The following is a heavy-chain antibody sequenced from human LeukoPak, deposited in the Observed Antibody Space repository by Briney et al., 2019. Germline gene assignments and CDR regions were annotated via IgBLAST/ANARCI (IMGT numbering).Heavy chain of an antibody. CDR3: ARIDYGGKGCVDY. CDR1: GFSLSNARMG. Sequence: SGPTLANPTETLTLTCTVSGFSLSNARMGVSWIRQPPSKSLVWLAHILSNDEKSYSTSLKRRLTIPKDTSKSQVVLTMTNMDPVDTATYYCARIDYGGKGCVDYWGQGTLVTVSS. V-gene: IGHV2-26*01. J-gene: IGHJ4*02. D-gene: IGHD4-23*01. CDR2: ILSNDEK.